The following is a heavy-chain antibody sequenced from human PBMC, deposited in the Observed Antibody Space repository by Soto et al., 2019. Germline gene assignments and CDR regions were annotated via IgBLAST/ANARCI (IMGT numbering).Heavy chain of an antibody. V-gene: IGHV1-69*02. J-gene: IGHJ6*02. Sequence: QVQLVQSGAEVKKPGYSVKVSCKASGGTFSSYTISWVRQAPGQGLEWMGRIIPILGIANYAQKFQGRVTITADKSTSTAYMELSSLRSEDTAVYYCASGGVYYYYGMDVWGQGTTVTVSS. CDR3: ASGGVYYYYGMDV. D-gene: IGHD3-16*01. CDR1: GGTFSSYT. CDR2: IIPILGIA.